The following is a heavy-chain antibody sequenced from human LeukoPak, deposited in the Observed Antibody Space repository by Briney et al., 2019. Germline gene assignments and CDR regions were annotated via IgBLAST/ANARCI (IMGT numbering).Heavy chain of an antibody. V-gene: IGHV1-24*01. CDR3: ATALQQYYYYGMDV. CDR2: FDPEDGET. J-gene: IGHJ6*04. D-gene: IGHD6-13*01. CDR1: GYTLTELS. Sequence: APVKVSCKVSGYTLTELSMHWVRQAPGKGLEWMGGFDPEDGETIYAQKFQGRVTMTEDTSTDTTYMELSSLRSEDTAVYYCATALQQYYYYGMDVWGKGTTVTVSS.